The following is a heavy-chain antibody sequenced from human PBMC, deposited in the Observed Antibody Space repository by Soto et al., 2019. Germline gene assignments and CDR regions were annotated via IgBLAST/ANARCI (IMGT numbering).Heavy chain of an antibody. J-gene: IGHJ6*02. D-gene: IGHD3-10*01. CDR2: IWYDGSNK. V-gene: IGHV3-33*01. CDR1: GFTFSSYG. CDR3: ARDQYYYGSGSYYNVGFSYYYYYGMDV. Sequence: QVQLVESGGGVVQPGRSLRLSCAASGFTFSSYGMHWVRQAPGKGLEWVAVIWYDGSNKYYADSVKGRFTISRDNSKNTLYLQMNSVRAEDTAVYYCARDQYYYGSGSYYNVGFSYYYYYGMDVWGQGTTVTVSS.